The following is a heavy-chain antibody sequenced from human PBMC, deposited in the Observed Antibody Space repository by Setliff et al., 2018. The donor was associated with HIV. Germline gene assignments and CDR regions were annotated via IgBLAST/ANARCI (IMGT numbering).Heavy chain of an antibody. J-gene: IGHJ4*02. CDR3: ARHVARFDYDTGGYYVSHFDY. V-gene: IGHV4-61*01. Sequence: SETLSLTCTVSGDSVSSASYYWSWIRQPPGKGLEWIGYIYYSGTTKYNPSLKSRVTISVDTSKNQFSVRLSSVSAADTAVYFCARHVARFDYDTGGYYVSHFDYWGQGTLVTVSS. CDR1: GDSVSSASYY. D-gene: IGHD3-22*01. CDR2: IYYSGTT.